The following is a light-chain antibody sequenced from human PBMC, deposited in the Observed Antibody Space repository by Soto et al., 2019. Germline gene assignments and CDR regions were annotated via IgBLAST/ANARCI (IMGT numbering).Light chain of an antibody. Sequence: DIQMTQSPSTLSASVGDRVTITCRASQSISSWLAWYQQKPGKAPSLLIYGASSLQSGVPSRFSGSGSGTDFTLTISSLQPEDFATYYCQQSYGTITFGQGTRLEIK. CDR1: QSISSW. V-gene: IGKV1-39*01. J-gene: IGKJ5*01. CDR2: GAS. CDR3: QQSYGTIT.